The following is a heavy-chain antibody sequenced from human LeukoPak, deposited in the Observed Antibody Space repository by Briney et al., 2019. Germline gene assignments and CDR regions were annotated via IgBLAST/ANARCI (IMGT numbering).Heavy chain of an antibody. J-gene: IGHJ5*02. CDR1: GYSISSGYY. D-gene: IGHD3-22*01. V-gene: IGHV4-38-2*02. CDR3: ARHTYYYDSSGYYYPYNWFDP. CDR2: IYHSGST. Sequence: SETLYLTCTVSGYSISSGYYWGWILQPPGKGLEWIGSIYHSGSTYYNPSLKSRVTISVDTSKNQFSLKLSSATAADTAVYYCARHTYYYDSSGYYYPYNWFDPWGQGTLVTVSS.